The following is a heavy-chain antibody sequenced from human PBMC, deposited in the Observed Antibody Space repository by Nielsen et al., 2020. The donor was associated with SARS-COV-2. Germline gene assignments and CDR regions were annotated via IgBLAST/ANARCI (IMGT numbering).Heavy chain of an antibody. J-gene: IGHJ4*02. D-gene: IGHD5-18*01. CDR2: ISWHSHVI. CDR1: GFPFDDYA. V-gene: IGHV3-9*01. Sequence: SLKISCAASGFPFDDYAMHWVRHAPGKGLEWVSFISWHSHVIGYADSVKGRFTISRDNAKNSLYLQMNSLRGEDTALYYCAKGTGYSDDLHDFDYLGQGTLVTVSS. CDR3: AKGTGYSDDLHDFDY.